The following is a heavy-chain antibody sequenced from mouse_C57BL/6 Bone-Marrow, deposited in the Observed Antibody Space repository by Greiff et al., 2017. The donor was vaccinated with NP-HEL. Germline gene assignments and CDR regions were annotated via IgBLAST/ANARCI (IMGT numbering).Heavy chain of an antibody. CDR1: GYTFTSYW. CDR3: ARTGFDYGSSPYWYFDV. Sequence: QVQLKQPGAELVKPGASVKMSCKASGYTFTSYWITWVKQRPGQGLEWIGDIYPGSGSTNYNEKFKSKATLTVDTSSSTAYMQLSSLTSEDSAVYYCARTGFDYGSSPYWYFDVWGTGTTVTVSS. V-gene: IGHV1-55*01. CDR2: IYPGSGST. J-gene: IGHJ1*03. D-gene: IGHD1-1*01.